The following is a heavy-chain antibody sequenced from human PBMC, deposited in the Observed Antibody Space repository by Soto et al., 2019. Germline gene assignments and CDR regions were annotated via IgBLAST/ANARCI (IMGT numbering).Heavy chain of an antibody. V-gene: IGHV5-51*01. CDR1: GYSFSNYW. CDR3: ARQASSGWNNFDY. J-gene: IGHJ4*02. D-gene: IGHD6-19*01. CDR2: IYPGDSDT. Sequence: GESLKISWEGSGYSFSNYWVGWVRQMPGKGPEWMGIIYPGDSDTTYSPSFQGQVTISVDRSISTAYLQWATLKASDTAMYYCARQASSGWNNFDYWGQGTLVTVSS.